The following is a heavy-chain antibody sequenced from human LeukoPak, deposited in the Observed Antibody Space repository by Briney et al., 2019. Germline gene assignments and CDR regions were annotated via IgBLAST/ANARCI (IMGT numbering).Heavy chain of an antibody. CDR1: GFTFSSYE. CDR3: ARDTPYYDIFHGMDV. Sequence: GGSLRLSCAASGFTFSSYEMNWVRQAPGKGLEWVSYISSSGSTIYYADSVKGRFTISRDNAKNSLYLQMNSLRAEDTAVYYCARDTPYYDIFHGMDVWGKGTTVTVSS. J-gene: IGHJ6*04. D-gene: IGHD3-9*01. V-gene: IGHV3-48*03. CDR2: ISSSGSTI.